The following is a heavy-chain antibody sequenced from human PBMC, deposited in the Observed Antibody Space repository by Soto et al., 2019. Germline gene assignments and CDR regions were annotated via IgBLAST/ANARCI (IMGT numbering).Heavy chain of an antibody. CDR1: GSSISSYY. Sequence: SETLSLTCTVSGSSISSYYWSWIRQPPGKGLEWIGSIYYSGSTNYNPSLKGRVIISVDSSKKQLSLRLNSVTAADTAVYYCTRVGGYYGDYPNFDYWGQGALVTVS. J-gene: IGHJ4*02. CDR3: TRVGGYYGDYPNFDY. CDR2: IYYSGST. V-gene: IGHV4-59*01. D-gene: IGHD4-17*01.